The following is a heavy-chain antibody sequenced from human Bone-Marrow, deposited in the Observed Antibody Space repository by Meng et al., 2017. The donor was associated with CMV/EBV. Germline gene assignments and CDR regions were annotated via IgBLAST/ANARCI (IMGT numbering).Heavy chain of an antibody. J-gene: IGHJ6*02. CDR2: TYYRSKWYN. Sequence: SQTLSLTCAISGDSVSSNSAAWNWIRQSPSRGLEWLGRTYYRSKWYNDYAVSVKSRITINPDTSKNQFSLQLNSVTPEDTAVYYCARDSYDGNPNLTYYYYGMDVWGQGTTVTVSS. V-gene: IGHV6-1*01. D-gene: IGHD1-1*01. CDR3: ARDSYDGNPNLTYYYYGMDV. CDR1: GDSVSSNSAA.